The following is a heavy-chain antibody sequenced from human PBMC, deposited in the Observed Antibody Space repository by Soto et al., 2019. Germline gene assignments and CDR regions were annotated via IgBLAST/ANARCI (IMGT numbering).Heavy chain of an antibody. V-gene: IGHV5-51*01. CDR1: GYSFTSYW. D-gene: IGHD3-22*01. CDR2: IYPGDSDT. J-gene: IGHJ4*02. Sequence: PVESLKISCKGSGYSFTSYWIGWVRQMPGKGLEWMGIIYPGDSDTRYSPSFQGQVTISADKSISTAYLQWSSLKASDTAMYYCARSQNYYDSSGYYGGGYWGQGTLVTVSS. CDR3: ARSQNYYDSSGYYGGGY.